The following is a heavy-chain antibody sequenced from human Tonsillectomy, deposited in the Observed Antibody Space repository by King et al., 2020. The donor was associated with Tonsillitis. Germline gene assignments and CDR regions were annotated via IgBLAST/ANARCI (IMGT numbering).Heavy chain of an antibody. CDR1: GGSISSYY. V-gene: IGHV4-59*01. J-gene: IGHJ4*02. CDR3: ARGGWSRKYYFDY. D-gene: IGHD1-26*01. Sequence: VQLQESGPGLVKPSETLSLTCTVSGGSISSYYWSWIRQPPGKGLEWIGYIYYSGSTNYNPSLKSRVTISVDTSKNQFSLKLSSVTAADTAVYYCARGGWSRKYYFDYWGQGTLVTVSS. CDR2: IYYSGST.